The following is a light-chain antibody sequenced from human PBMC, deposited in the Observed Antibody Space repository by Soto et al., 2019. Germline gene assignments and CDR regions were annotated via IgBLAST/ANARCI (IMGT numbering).Light chain of an antibody. V-gene: IGLV2-14*01. CDR3: SSYRYSSTPLI. Sequence: QSVLTQPASVSGSPGQSITISCTGTSSDIGTYRYVSWYQHHPGKAPKLLISEVSNRPSGISTRFSGSKSGNTASLTISGLQAEDEADYYCSSYRYSSTPLIFGGGTKVTVL. CDR1: SSDIGTYRY. J-gene: IGLJ2*01. CDR2: EVS.